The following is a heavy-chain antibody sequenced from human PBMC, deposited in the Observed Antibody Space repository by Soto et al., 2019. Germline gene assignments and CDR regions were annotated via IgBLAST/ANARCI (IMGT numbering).Heavy chain of an antibody. CDR2: ISSSSGRTT. CDR3: AQMTVLTSSAFDV. D-gene: IGHD3-9*01. J-gene: IGHJ3*01. V-gene: IGHV3-23*01. CDR1: GFNFGLYA. Sequence: VGSLILSCAASGFNFGLYAMTWVRQAPGKRLEWVSEISSSSGRTTRYADSVRGRFTISRDNSRNTLYLEMTNLRADDTATYFCAQMTVLTSSAFDVWGQGTLVTVSS.